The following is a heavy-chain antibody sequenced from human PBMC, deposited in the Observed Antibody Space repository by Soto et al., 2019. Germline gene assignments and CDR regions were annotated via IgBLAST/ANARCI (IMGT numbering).Heavy chain of an antibody. CDR3: AAGAGTSAFVGYLEY. Sequence: QVLLVQSGTEVKKPGSSVKVSCKASGGTFTSFTLNWVRQAPGQGPEWMGRIIPALGIEDYAPKFQGRVTMTADTSTSTAYMQMSSLGSDDTAVYYCAAGAGTSAFVGYLEYWGQGTLVTVSS. CDR1: GGTFTSFT. D-gene: IGHD6-19*01. CDR2: IIPALGIE. V-gene: IGHV1-69*02. J-gene: IGHJ4*02.